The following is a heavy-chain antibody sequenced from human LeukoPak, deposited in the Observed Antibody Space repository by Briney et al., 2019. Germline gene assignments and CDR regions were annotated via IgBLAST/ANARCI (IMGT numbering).Heavy chain of an antibody. CDR2: IYSSGST. D-gene: IGHD4-23*01. CDR1: GGSISSGSYY. CDR3: ARGLGLIRRWHQPQYNWFDP. J-gene: IGHJ5*02. Sequence: SETLSLTCTVSGGSISSGSYYWSWIRQPAGKGLEWIGRIYSSGSTNYNPSLKSRVTISLDTSKNQFSLKLSSVTAADTAVYYCARGLGLIRRWHQPQYNWFDPWGQGTLVTVSS. V-gene: IGHV4-61*02.